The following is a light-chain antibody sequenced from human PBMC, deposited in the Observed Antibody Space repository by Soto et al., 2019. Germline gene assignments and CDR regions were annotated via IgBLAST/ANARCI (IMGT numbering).Light chain of an antibody. V-gene: IGKV1-8*01. CDR2: VAS. CDR3: QQYYSYLFT. J-gene: IGKJ3*01. CDR1: QGISSY. Sequence: AIRMTQSPSSLSASTGDRVTITCRASQGISSYLAWYQQKPGKAPKLLIYVASTLQIGVPSRFSGSGSGTDFTLTISCLQSEDFATYYCQQYYSYLFTFGPGTKVDIK.